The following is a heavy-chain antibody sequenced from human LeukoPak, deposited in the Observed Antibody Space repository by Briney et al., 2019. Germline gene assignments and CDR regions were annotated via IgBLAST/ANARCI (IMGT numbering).Heavy chain of an antibody. D-gene: IGHD1-26*01. J-gene: IGHJ3*02. CDR1: GGSLSSYY. Sequence: SETLSLTCTVSGGSLSSYYWIWIRQPPGKGLEYIGYIFYSGQTNYNPSLKSRVTMSVDTSKNQFSLKLSSVTAADTAVYYCARDGGIVGAHDAFDIWGQGTMVTVSS. CDR2: IFYSGQT. V-gene: IGHV4-59*12. CDR3: ARDGGIVGAHDAFDI.